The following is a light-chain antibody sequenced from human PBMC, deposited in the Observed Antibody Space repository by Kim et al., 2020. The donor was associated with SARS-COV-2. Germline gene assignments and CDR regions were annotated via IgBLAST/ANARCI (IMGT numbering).Light chain of an antibody. V-gene: IGLV6-57*03. Sequence: NFMLTQPHSVSESPGKTVTISCTRSSGSIASNYVQWYQQRPGSAPTTVIYEDNQRPSGVPDRFSASIDSSSNSASLTISGLKTEDEADYYCQSYDSSSGVFGGGTQLTVL. CDR1: SGSIASNY. CDR3: QSYDSSSGV. CDR2: EDN. J-gene: IGLJ2*01.